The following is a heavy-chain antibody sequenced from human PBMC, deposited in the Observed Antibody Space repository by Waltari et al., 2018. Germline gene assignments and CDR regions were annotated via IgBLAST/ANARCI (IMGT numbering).Heavy chain of an antibody. V-gene: IGHV1-8*01. CDR3: ARVGRYSYGYYFDY. J-gene: IGHJ4*02. D-gene: IGHD5-18*01. Sequence: QVQLVQSGAEVKKPGASVKVPCKASGYTFTSSDINCVRQATGSGFEWMGWMNPNSGNTGYAQKFQGRVTMTRNTSISTAYMELSSLRSEDTAVYYCARVGRYSYGYYFDYWGQGTLVTVSS. CDR2: MNPNSGNT. CDR1: GYTFTSSD.